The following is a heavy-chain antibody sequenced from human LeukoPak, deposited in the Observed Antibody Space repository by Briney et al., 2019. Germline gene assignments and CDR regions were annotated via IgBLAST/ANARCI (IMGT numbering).Heavy chain of an antibody. CDR1: GFTFSAYS. J-gene: IGHJ5*02. Sequence: GGSLRLSCAASGFTFSAYSINWVRQAPGRGLEWLSSISSSGTYIYYADSVKGRFTISRDNAKNSLSLQMNSLRAEDTAVYYCARDFRYSGSYHHWFDPWGQGTLVTVSS. V-gene: IGHV3-21*01. D-gene: IGHD1-26*01. CDR2: ISSSGTYI. CDR3: ARDFRYSGSYHHWFDP.